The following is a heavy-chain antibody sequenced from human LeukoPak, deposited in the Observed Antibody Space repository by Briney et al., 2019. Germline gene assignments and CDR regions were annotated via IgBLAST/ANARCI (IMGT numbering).Heavy chain of an antibody. J-gene: IGHJ6*03. CDR3: ARGRRFTYYYDSSGYSANYYMDV. V-gene: IGHV4-34*01. CDR1: GGSFSGYY. CDR2: INHSGST. Sequence: PSETLSLTCAVYGGSFSGYYWSWIRQPPGKGLEWIGEINHSGSTDYNPSLKSRVTISGDTPKNQFSLKLSSVTAADTAVYYCARGRRFTYYYDSSGYSANYYMDVWGKGTTVTVSS. D-gene: IGHD3-22*01.